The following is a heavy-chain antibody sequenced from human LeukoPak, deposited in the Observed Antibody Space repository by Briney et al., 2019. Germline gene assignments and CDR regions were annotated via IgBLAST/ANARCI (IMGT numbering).Heavy chain of an antibody. CDR1: GGSFSGYY. Sequence: SETLSLTCAVYGGSFSGYYWSWIRQPPGKGLEWIGEINHSGSTNYNPSLKSRVTISVDTSKNQFSLQLNSVAPEDTAVYYCAREAEITRFDYWGQGTLVTVSS. J-gene: IGHJ4*02. CDR3: AREAEITRFDY. D-gene: IGHD5-24*01. V-gene: IGHV4-34*01. CDR2: INHSGST.